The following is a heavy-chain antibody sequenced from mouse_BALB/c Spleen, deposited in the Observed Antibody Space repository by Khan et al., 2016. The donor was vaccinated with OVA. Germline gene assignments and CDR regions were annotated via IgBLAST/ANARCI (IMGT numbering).Heavy chain of an antibody. CDR2: IYPGSDYT. J-gene: IGHJ4*01. Sequence: QVQLQQSGAELVRPGTSVKISCKTSGYTFTNFWLGWLKQRPGHGLEWLGDIYPGSDYTHYNEKFKGKATLTADTSSSTAYMQLSSLTSEDSVVDFGARGGYDGMDYWGQGTSVTVSS. V-gene: IGHV1-63*02. CDR3: ARGGYDGMDY. CDR1: GYTFTNFW.